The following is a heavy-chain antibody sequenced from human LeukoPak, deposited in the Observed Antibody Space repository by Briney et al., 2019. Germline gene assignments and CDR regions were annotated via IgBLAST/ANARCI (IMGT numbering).Heavy chain of an antibody. CDR2: VHYSGSA. CDR3: ARNRGWYAPGV. V-gene: IGHV4-61*01. D-gene: IGHD6-19*01. Sequence: PSESLSLTCSVSGGSVRSDRRHWSWIRQPPGEGLEWIGYVHYSGSANYNPSLESRVTMSLDNSKNQFSLDLTSVTAADTAVYYCARNRGWYAPGVRGQGAAVTVSS. J-gene: IGHJ6*02. CDR1: GGSVRSDRRH.